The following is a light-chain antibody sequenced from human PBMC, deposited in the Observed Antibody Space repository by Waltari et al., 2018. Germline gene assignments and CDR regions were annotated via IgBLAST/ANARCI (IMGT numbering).Light chain of an antibody. CDR2: EGT. CDR1: STDLGSSTL. Sequence: QSALTQPASVSGSPGQSITISCTGSSTDLGSSTLVSWYQHHPAHAPKLLIYEGTERPSGISHRFSGSKSGNTASLTISTLQAEDEADYYCFSYADGRSLVFGGGTKLTVL. V-gene: IGLV2-23*01. J-gene: IGLJ2*01. CDR3: FSYADGRSLV.